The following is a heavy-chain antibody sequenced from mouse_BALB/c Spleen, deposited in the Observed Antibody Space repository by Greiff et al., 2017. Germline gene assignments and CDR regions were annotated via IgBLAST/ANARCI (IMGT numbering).Heavy chain of an antibody. D-gene: IGHD1-1*01. CDR3: ARDYGSSSWYFDV. CDR1: GYAFSSYW. J-gene: IGHJ1*01. Sequence: VQLQQSGAELVRPGSSVKISCKASGYAFSSYWMNWVKQRPGQGLEWIGQIYPGDGDTNYNGKFKGKATLTADKSSSTAYMQLSSLTSEDSAVYFCARDYGSSSWYFDVWGAGTTVTVSS. CDR2: IYPGDGDT. V-gene: IGHV1-80*01.